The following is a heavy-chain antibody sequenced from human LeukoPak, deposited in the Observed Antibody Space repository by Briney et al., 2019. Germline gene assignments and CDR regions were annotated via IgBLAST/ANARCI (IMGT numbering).Heavy chain of an antibody. V-gene: IGHV3-30-3*01. CDR1: GFTFSDYY. CDR3: ARGPDPVVRGPRRAFDL. J-gene: IGHJ3*01. D-gene: IGHD3-10*01. CDR2: VSNDGSNQ. Sequence: GGSLRLSCAASGFTFSDYYMSWIRQAPGKGLEWVSVVSNDGSNQDYTDSVKGRFIISRGDSKSTVYLQMNSLRVDDTAMYYCARGPDPVVRGPRRAFDLWGQGTMVTVSS.